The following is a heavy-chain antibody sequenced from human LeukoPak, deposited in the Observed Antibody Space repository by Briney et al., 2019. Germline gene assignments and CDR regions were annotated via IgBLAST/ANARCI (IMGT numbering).Heavy chain of an antibody. CDR3: ARLIAVAGKSDY. J-gene: IGHJ4*02. D-gene: IGHD6-19*01. Sequence: ASVKVSCKASGYTFTSYDINWVRQATGQGLEWMGWMNPNSGNTGYAQKFQGRVTMTRNTSISTAYMELSSLTSEDTAVYYCARLIAVAGKSDYWGQGTLVTVPS. V-gene: IGHV1-8*01. CDR2: MNPNSGNT. CDR1: GYTFTSYD.